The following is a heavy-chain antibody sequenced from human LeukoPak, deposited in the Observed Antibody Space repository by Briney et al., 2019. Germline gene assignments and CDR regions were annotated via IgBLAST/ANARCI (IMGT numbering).Heavy chain of an antibody. Sequence: ASVKVSCKASGYTFTSHGIIWVRQAPGQGLEWMGWISAYDGNTNYAQKFQGRVTITTDESTSTAYMELSSLRSEDTAVYYCARSIEMATIGDYYYYMDVWGKGTTVTVSS. CDR1: GYTFTSHG. V-gene: IGHV1-18*01. CDR2: ISAYDGNT. D-gene: IGHD5-24*01. CDR3: ARSIEMATIGDYYYYMDV. J-gene: IGHJ6*03.